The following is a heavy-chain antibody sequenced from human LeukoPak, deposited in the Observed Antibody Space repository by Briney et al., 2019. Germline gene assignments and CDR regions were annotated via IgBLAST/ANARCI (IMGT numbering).Heavy chain of an antibody. CDR3: ARGAAAAGQNAFDI. CDR2: IYPGDSST. CDR1: GYSFTNHW. Sequence: GESLQISCQGSGYSFTNHWIAWVRQMPGKGLEWMGIIYPGDSSTTYSPPFQGQVTISADKSISTAYLQWSSLKASDTAIYYCARGAAAAGQNAFDIWGQGTTVTVSS. D-gene: IGHD6-13*01. J-gene: IGHJ3*02. V-gene: IGHV5-51*01.